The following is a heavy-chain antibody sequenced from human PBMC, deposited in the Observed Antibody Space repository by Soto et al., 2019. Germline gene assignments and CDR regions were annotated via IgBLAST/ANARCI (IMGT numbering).Heavy chain of an antibody. Sequence: SETLSLTCAVYGGSFSGYYWSWIRQPPGKGLEWIGEINHSGSTNYNPSLKSRVTISVDTSKNQFSLKLSSVTAADTAVYYCARQMKRITMIVVVMNYFDYWGQGTLVTVSS. CDR1: GGSFSGYY. CDR3: ARQMKRITMIVVVMNYFDY. V-gene: IGHV4-34*01. D-gene: IGHD3-22*01. CDR2: INHSGST. J-gene: IGHJ4*02.